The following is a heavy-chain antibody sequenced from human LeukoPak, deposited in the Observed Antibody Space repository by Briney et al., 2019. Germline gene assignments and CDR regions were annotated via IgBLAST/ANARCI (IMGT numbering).Heavy chain of an antibody. J-gene: IGHJ6*02. CDR1: GFPFSSYW. CDR2: IKQDGSEK. CDR3: ARDPRAGNYYYYGMDV. V-gene: IGHV3-7*01. D-gene: IGHD1-26*01. Sequence: PGGSLRLSCAASGFPFSSYWMSWVRQAPGKGLEWVANIKQDGSEKYYVDSVKGRFTISRDNAKNSLYLQMNSLRAEDTAVYYCARDPRAGNYYYYGMDVWGQGTTVTVSS.